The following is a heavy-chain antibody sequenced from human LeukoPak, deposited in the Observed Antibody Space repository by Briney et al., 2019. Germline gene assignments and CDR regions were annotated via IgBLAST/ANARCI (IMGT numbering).Heavy chain of an antibody. V-gene: IGHV1-69*13. CDR2: IIPILTTT. CDR1: GGTFNNFG. D-gene: IGHD6-13*01. CDR3: ARDPLAASAPGYFVY. Sequence: SVKVSCKASGGTFNNFGISWVRQAPGQGLEWMGVIIPILTTTHYAQKFKGRVTIIADESTSTASLELSSLTPEDTAVYYCARDPLAASAPGYFVYWGQGTLVTVSS. J-gene: IGHJ4*02.